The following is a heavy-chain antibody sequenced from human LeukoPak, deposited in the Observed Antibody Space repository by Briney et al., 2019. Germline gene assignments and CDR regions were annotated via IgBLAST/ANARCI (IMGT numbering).Heavy chain of an antibody. CDR1: GFTFSSYG. CDR2: ISYDGSNK. D-gene: IGHD1-26*01. CDR3: AKASPTSSGTYLAGYFDL. J-gene: IGHJ2*01. Sequence: GGSLRLSCAASGFTFSSYGMHWVRQAPGKGLEWVAVISYDGSNKYLIDSVKGRFTISRDNSKNTMYLQMNSLRAEDTAIYYCAKASPTSSGTYLAGYFDLWGRGTQVTVSS. V-gene: IGHV3-30*18.